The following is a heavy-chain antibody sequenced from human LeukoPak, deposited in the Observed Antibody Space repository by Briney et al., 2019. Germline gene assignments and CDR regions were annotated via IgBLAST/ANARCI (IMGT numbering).Heavy chain of an antibody. CDR1: GYTFTGYY. J-gene: IGHJ4*02. V-gene: IGHV1-2*02. Sequence: ASVKVSCKASGYTFTGYYMHWVRQAPGQGLEWMGWINPNSGGTNYAEKFQGRVTMTRDTSISTAYMELSRLRSDDTVVYYCAVGGYERSKSRLLFDYWGQGTLVTVSS. D-gene: IGHD5-12*01. CDR3: AVGGYERSKSRLLFDY. CDR2: INPNSGGT.